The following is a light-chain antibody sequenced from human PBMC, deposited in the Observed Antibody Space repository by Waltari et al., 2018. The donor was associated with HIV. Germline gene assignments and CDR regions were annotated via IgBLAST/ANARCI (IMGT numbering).Light chain of an antibody. V-gene: IGLV2-14*01. CDR1: SSDVGRYDY. CDR3: SSYTSISTLV. J-gene: IGLJ2*01. CDR2: EVS. Sequence: QSALTQPASVSGSPGQSITISCTGTSSDVGRYDYVSWHQQHPGKAPNFMIYEVSNRPSGVFNRFSCSKSGNTASLTIYGLQAEDEADYYCSSYTSISTLVFGGGTKLTVL.